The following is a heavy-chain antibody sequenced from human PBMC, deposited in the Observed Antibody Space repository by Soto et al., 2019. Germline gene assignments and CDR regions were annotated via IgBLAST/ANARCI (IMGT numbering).Heavy chain of an antibody. CDR2: IVPLFGAE. J-gene: IGHJ4*02. Sequence: QVRLEQSGSEVKRPGSSVKVSCKASGDILSSFVLSWVRQAPGQGLEWMGGIVPLFGAENYAQRFQGRVTITADESTNTAYMELSSLRSEDTAVYYCARDRLPQWSGGSCYSEFAHWGQGTLVIVSS. V-gene: IGHV1-69*01. CDR3: ARDRLPQWSGGSCYSEFAH. CDR1: GDILSSFV. D-gene: IGHD2-15*01.